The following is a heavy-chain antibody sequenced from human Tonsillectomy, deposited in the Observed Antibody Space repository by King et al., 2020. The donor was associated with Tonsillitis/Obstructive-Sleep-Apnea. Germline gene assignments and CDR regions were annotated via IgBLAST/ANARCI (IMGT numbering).Heavy chain of an antibody. D-gene: IGHD3-3*01. CDR3: TTPKYYDFWGGSDYYGMDV. CDR1: GFTFSNAW. V-gene: IGHV3-15*07. CDR2: IKSKTDGGTT. J-gene: IGHJ6*02. Sequence: VQLVESGGGLVKPGGSLRLSCAASGFTFSNAWMNWVRQAPGKGLEWVGRIKSKTDGGTTDYAAPVKGRFTISRDDSKNTLYLQMNSLKTEDTAMYYCTTPKYYDFWGGSDYYGMDVWGQGTPVTVSS.